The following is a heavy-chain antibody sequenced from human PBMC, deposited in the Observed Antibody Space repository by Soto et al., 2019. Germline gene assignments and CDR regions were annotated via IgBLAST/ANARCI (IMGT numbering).Heavy chain of an antibody. CDR2: ISGSGGST. Sequence: PGGSLRLSCAAPGFTFSSYAMSWVRLAAGKGLEWVSAISGSGGSTYYAGSVKGRFTISRDNSKNTLYLQMNSLRAEDTAIYYCAKGIVLMVHATFNYWGQGALVTVSS. CDR3: AKGIVLMVHATFNY. J-gene: IGHJ4*02. V-gene: IGHV3-23*01. CDR1: GFTFSSYA. D-gene: IGHD2-8*01.